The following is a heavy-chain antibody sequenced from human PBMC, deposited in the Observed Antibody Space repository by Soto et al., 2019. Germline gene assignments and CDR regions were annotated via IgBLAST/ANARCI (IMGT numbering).Heavy chain of an antibody. J-gene: IGHJ6*02. CDR3: AKLLHNSFPNVMDV. CDR1: GFTFSNSG. D-gene: IGHD1-1*01. V-gene: IGHV3-23*01. CDR2: SIGPSGNT. Sequence: EVQLLESGGDLVQPGGSLRLVCAASGFTFSNSGLRWVRQAPGQGLEWVSSIGPSGNTYYSDAVKGRFTISRDISKHTLFLQMDSRRAEDTATYYCAKLLHNSFPNVMDVWGQATTVTVSS.